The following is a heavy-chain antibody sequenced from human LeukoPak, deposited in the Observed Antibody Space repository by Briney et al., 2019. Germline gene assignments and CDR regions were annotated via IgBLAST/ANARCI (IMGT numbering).Heavy chain of an antibody. CDR3: ARAGYSSSWYYFDY. Sequence: ASVKVSCKASGYTFTSYYMHWVRQAPGQGLEWMGVINPSADSSSYTQKFQGRVSMTRDTSTSTVYMELSSLRSEDTAVYYCARAGYSSSWYYFDYWGQGTLVTVS. V-gene: IGHV1-46*01. CDR2: INPSADSS. J-gene: IGHJ4*02. CDR1: GYTFTSYY. D-gene: IGHD6-13*01.